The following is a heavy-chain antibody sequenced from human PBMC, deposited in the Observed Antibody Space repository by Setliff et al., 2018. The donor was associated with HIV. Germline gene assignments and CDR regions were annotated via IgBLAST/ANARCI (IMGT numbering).Heavy chain of an antibody. CDR1: GYSFTSYW. D-gene: IGHD6-13*01. J-gene: IGHJ3*02. CDR2: IYPGDSDT. CDR3: ARHRHTAAGTLDAFDI. V-gene: IGHV5-51*01. Sequence: PGESLKISCKGSGYSFTSYWIGWVRQMPGKGLEWVGIIYPGDSDTRYSPSFQGQVTISADKSISTAYLQWSTLKASDTAIYYCARHRHTAAGTLDAFDIWGQGTVVTVSS.